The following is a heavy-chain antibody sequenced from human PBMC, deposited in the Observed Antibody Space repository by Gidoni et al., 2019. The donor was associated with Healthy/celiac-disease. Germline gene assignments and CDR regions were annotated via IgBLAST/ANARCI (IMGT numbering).Heavy chain of an antibody. Sequence: QVQLVESGGGVVQPGRSLRLSCAASGFTFSSYGMHWVRQAPGKGLEWVAVIWYDGSNIYYADSVKGRFTISRDNSKKTLYLEMNSLRAEDTAVYYCARRALGGTIDYWGQGTLVTVSS. J-gene: IGHJ4*02. V-gene: IGHV3-33*01. D-gene: IGHD1-26*01. CDR2: IWYDGSNI. CDR3: ARRALGGTIDY. CDR1: GFTFSSYG.